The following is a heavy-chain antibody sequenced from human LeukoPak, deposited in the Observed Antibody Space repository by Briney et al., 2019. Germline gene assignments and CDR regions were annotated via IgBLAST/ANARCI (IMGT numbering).Heavy chain of an antibody. CDR3: ARDRNGGNTYYFDY. CDR1: GFTFSSYG. CDR2: ISGSGGRT. Sequence: PGGSLRLSCAASGFTFSSYGMSWVRQAPGKGLEWVSGISGSGGRTYYADSVKGRFTISRDNSKNTLYVQMNSLRAEDTALYYCARDRNGGNTYYFDYWGQGTLVTVSS. V-gene: IGHV3-23*01. D-gene: IGHD4-23*01. J-gene: IGHJ4*02.